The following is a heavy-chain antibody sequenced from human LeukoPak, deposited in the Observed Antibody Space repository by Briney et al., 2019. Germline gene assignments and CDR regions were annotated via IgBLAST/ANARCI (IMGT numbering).Heavy chain of an antibody. D-gene: IGHD3-16*01. J-gene: IGHJ6*03. CDR1: GGSISSYY. V-gene: IGHV4-39*07. CDR3: ARDQGEEPHVNYMDV. CDR2: IYYSGST. Sequence: SETLSLTCTVSGGSISSYYWGWIRQPPGKGLEWIGSIYYSGSTYYNPSLKSRVTISVDTSKNQFSLKLSSVTAADTAVYYCARDQGEEPHVNYMDVWGKGTTVTVSS.